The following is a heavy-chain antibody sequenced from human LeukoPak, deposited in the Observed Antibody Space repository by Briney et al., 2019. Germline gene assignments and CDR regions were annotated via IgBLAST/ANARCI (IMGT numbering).Heavy chain of an antibody. CDR3: ARDGPYDSSGYFGFYDY. J-gene: IGHJ4*02. V-gene: IGHV3-53*01. Sequence: GGSLRLPCAASGFTVSSNYMSWVRQAPGKGLEWVSVIYTGGSTYYAVSVKGRFTISRDNSKNTLYLQMNSLRAEDTAVYYCARDGPYDSSGYFGFYDYWGQGTLVTVSS. CDR1: GFTVSSNY. D-gene: IGHD3-22*01. CDR2: IYTGGST.